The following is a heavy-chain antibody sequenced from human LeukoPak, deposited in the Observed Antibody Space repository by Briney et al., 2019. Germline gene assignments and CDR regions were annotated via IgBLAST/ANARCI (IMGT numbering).Heavy chain of an antibody. CDR1: GGSISNTNW. CDR2: ISLTGLT. CDR3: ARARNPHSGYECFDY. V-gene: IGHV4-4*02. D-gene: IGHD5-12*01. Sequence: SETLSLTFGVSGGSISNTNWWSWVRQPPGQGLEWSGEISLTGLTHYNPSLKSRVTISVDTSKNQFSLKLSSVTAADTAVYYCARARNPHSGYECFDYWGQGNLVTVSS. J-gene: IGHJ4*02.